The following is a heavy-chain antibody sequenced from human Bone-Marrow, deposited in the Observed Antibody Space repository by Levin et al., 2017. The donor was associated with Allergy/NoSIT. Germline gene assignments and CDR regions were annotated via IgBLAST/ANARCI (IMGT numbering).Heavy chain of an antibody. Sequence: GKGLEWIGSIYHGGSTLYNPSLKSRVTMSVDTSKNHFSPKLTSVTAADTAVYYCARRVAGSLDYWGQGTLVSVSS. D-gene: IGHD6-19*01. V-gene: IGHV4-38-2*01. J-gene: IGHJ4*02. CDR3: ARRVAGSLDY. CDR2: IYHGGST.